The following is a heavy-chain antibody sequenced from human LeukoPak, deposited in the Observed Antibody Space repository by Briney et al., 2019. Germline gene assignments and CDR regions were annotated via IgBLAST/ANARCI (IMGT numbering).Heavy chain of an antibody. CDR3: ATPYNYSFDN. J-gene: IGHJ4*02. Sequence: PGGSMRLSCAASGLTFRTYGMHWVRQAPGKGLEWVAFIWYDGSNQYYADSAKGRFTISRDNSKNTLYLQMNSLRAEDTAVYYCATPYNYSFDNWGQGTLVTVSS. D-gene: IGHD3-22*01. V-gene: IGHV3-30*02. CDR2: IWYDGSNQ. CDR1: GLTFRTYG.